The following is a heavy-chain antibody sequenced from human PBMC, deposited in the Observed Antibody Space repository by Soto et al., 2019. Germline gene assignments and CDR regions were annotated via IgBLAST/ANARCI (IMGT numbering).Heavy chain of an antibody. V-gene: IGHV5-51*01. CDR1: GYSFTNYW. CDR2: IYPSDSDT. J-gene: IGHJ3*02. CDR3: ARRPLGGDDAFDI. D-gene: IGHD3-16*01. Sequence: PGESLKISCRGSGYSFTNYWIAWVRQMPGKGLEWMGMIYPSDSDTRYSPSFQGQVTISADKSISTAYLQWSSLKASDTAMYYCARRPLGGDDAFDIWGQGTMVTVSS.